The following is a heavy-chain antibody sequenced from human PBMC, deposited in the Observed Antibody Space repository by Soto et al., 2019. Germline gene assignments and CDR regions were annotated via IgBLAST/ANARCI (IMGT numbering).Heavy chain of an antibody. J-gene: IGHJ4*02. V-gene: IGHV1-18*01. D-gene: IGHD3-16*02. CDR2: ISAEDGKT. CDR3: ATEITFGGVIVKSHPVY. CDR1: GYTFTSYG. Sequence: ASVKVSCKASGYTFTSYGISWVRQAPGQGLEWMGWISAEDGKTIYAQKLQGRVTMTEDTSTDTAYMELSSLRSEDTAVYYCATEITFGGVIVKSHPVYWGQGTLVTVSS.